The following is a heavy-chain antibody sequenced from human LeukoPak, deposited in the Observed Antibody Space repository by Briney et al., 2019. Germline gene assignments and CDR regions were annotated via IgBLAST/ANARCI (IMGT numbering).Heavy chain of an antibody. CDR2: IRYEGSNK. J-gene: IGHJ6*03. Sequence: GGSLRLSCAASGFIFSGYGMHWVRQAPGKGLQWVTFIRYEGSNKYYADSVKGRFTISRDNSKNTLYLQMNSLRVEDTAVYYCAKSYSNYVYYYYMDVWCKGTTVTVSS. CDR3: AKSYSNYVYYYYMDV. D-gene: IGHD4-11*01. V-gene: IGHV3-30*02. CDR1: GFIFSGYG.